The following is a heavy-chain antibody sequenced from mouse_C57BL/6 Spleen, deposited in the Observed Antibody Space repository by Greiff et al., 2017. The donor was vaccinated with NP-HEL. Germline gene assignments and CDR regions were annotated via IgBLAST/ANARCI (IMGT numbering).Heavy chain of an antibody. CDR2: IHPNSGST. CDR3: ARERVDYFDY. CDR1: GYTFTSYW. D-gene: IGHD1-1*02. J-gene: IGHJ2*01. Sequence: QVQLQQPGAELVKPGASVKLSCKASGYTFTSYWMHWVKQRPGQGLEWIGMIHPNSGSTNYNEKFKSKATLTVDKSSSTAYMQLSILTSEDSAVYYCARERVDYFDYWGQGTTLTVSS. V-gene: IGHV1-64*01.